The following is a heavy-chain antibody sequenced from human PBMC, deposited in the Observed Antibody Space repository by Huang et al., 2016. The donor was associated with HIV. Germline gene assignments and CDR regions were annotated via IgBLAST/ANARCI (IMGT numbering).Heavy chain of an antibody. Sequence: QLQLQESGPGLVKPSETLSLTCTVSGGSIRSDNYYWGWLRQPPGKGLEWMWSNYYRGSTYYNPSLKSRVTITVDTSKNQFSLKMRSVTAADTAVYYCARLPGSITMIRGVITDPYWGQGTLVTVSS. D-gene: IGHD3-10*01. CDR2: NYYRGST. J-gene: IGHJ4*02. CDR3: ARLPGSITMIRGVITDPY. CDR1: GGSIRSDNYY. V-gene: IGHV4-39*01.